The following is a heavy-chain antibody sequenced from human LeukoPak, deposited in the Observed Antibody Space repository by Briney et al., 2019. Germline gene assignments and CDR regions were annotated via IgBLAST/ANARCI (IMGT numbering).Heavy chain of an antibody. CDR3: ARGGGSGLPYYYYYYMDV. D-gene: IGHD3-10*01. CDR1: GVSISSSNSY. CDR2: IYYSGNT. Sequence: SETLSLTCTVSGVSISSSNSYWGWIRQPPGKGLEWIGSIYYSGNTYYNASLKSQVSISIDTSKNQFSLKLSSVTAADTAVYYCARGGGSGLPYYYYYYMDVWGKGTTVTISS. V-gene: IGHV4-39*07. J-gene: IGHJ6*03.